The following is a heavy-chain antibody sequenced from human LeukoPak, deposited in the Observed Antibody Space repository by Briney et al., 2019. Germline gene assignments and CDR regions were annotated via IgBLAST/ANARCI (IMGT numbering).Heavy chain of an antibody. CDR1: GYSFTSYW. J-gene: IGHJ4*02. CDR2: IYPGDSDT. V-gene: IGHV5-51*01. Sequence: GESLKISCKGSGYSFTSYWIGWVRQMPGKGLEWMGLIYPGDSDTRYSPSFQGQVTISADKSISTAYLQWSSLKASDTAMYYCASSPYRYYYDSSGYYGPIDYWGQGTLVTVSS. D-gene: IGHD3-22*01. CDR3: ASSPYRYYYDSSGYYGPIDY.